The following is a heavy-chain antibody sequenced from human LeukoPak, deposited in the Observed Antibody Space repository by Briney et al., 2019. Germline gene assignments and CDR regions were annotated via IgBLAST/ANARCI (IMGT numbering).Heavy chain of an antibody. Sequence: SETLSLTCIVSGGSLNSPNYYWGWIRQPPGKGLEWIGTIYYTGTTYYNPSLKSRLTISVDTSKNQFSLKLTSVTAADTAVYYCARHDYYGSLNWFDPWGQGTLITVSS. CDR2: IYYTGTT. CDR3: ARHDYYGSLNWFDP. D-gene: IGHD3-10*01. J-gene: IGHJ5*02. V-gene: IGHV4-39*01. CDR1: GGSLNSPNYY.